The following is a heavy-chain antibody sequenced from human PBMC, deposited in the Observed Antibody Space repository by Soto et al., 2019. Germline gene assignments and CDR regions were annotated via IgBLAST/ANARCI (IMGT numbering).Heavy chain of an antibody. D-gene: IGHD3-10*01. V-gene: IGHV4-31*03. CDR3: ARDACDLGSGMDV. CDR2: ISDSGST. Sequence: QVQLQESGPGLVKPSQTLSLTCSVSGASISSGPYYWNWNRQRPGKGLEWIGYISDSGSTYYNPSLKSRVSILVDTSKNQVSLRLNSVTVADTAVYYCARDACDLGSGMDVWGQGTTVTVSS. CDR1: GASISSGPYY. J-gene: IGHJ6*02.